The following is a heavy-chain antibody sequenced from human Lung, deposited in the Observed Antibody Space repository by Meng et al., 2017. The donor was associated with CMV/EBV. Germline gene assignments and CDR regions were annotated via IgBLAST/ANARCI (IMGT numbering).Heavy chain of an antibody. CDR1: AYPFTGYY. J-gene: IGHJ5*02. CDR2: INPTSDGP. V-gene: IGHV1-2*02. CDR3: ARGPIVWGWFDP. Sequence: CQASAYPFTGYYMHWVRQAPGQGLEWMGWINPTSDGPTYAPKFRGRFTITRDTSISTAYMELSRLRSDDTDVYYCARGPIVWGWFDPWGQGTLVTVSS. D-gene: IGHD1-26*01.